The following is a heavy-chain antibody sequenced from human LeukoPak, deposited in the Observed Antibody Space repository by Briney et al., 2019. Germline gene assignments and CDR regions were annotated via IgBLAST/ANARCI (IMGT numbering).Heavy chain of an antibody. CDR3: ARDGYDSSGYYGY. V-gene: IGHV1-69*04. CDR2: IIPILGIA. Sequence: SVKVSCKASGGTFSSYAISWVRQAPGQGLEWMGRIIPILGIANYAQKFQGGVTITADKSTSTAYMELSSLRSEDTAVYYCARDGYDSSGYYGYWGQGTLVTVSS. J-gene: IGHJ4*02. CDR1: GGTFSSYA. D-gene: IGHD3-22*01.